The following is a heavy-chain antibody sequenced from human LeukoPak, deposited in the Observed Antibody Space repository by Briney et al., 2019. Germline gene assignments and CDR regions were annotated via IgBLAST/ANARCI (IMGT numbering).Heavy chain of an antibody. CDR1: GFTFSSYG. Sequence: PGGSLRLSCAASGFTFSSYGMSWVRQAPGKGLEWVSAISGSGGSTYYADSVKGRFTISRDNSKNTLYLQMNSLGAEDTAVYYCAKWGPLGYCSGGSCYGDAFDIWGQGTMVTVSS. CDR3: AKWGPLGYCSGGSCYGDAFDI. CDR2: ISGSGGST. D-gene: IGHD2-15*01. V-gene: IGHV3-23*01. J-gene: IGHJ3*02.